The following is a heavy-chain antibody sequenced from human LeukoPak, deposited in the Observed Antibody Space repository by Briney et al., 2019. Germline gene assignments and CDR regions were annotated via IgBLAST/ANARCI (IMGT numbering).Heavy chain of an antibody. J-gene: IGHJ4*02. CDR2: ISSSSYI. D-gene: IGHD6-19*01. CDR3: ARDVYSSGWTFDY. V-gene: IGHV3-21*01. CDR1: GFTFSSYS. Sequence: GRSLRLSCAASGFTFSSYSMNWVRQAPGKGLEWVSSISSSSYIYYADSVKGRFTISRDNAKNSLYLQMNSLRAEDTAVYYCARDVYSSGWTFDYWGQGTLVTVSS.